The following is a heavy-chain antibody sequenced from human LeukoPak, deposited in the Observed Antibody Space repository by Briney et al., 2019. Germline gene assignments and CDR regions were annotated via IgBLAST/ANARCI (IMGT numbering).Heavy chain of an antibody. CDR3: ARAPSGYSYGHPYSFDS. Sequence: GGSLRLSCAASRFTFSSYTMNWVRQAPGKGLEWVASISSSSSNIYYADSLKGRFTISRDEAKNSLYLQMNSLRAEDTAVYYCARAPSGYSYGHPYSFDSGGQGPLAPVSP. V-gene: IGHV3-21*01. CDR1: RFTFSSYT. D-gene: IGHD5-18*01. J-gene: IGHJ4*02. CDR2: ISSSSSNI.